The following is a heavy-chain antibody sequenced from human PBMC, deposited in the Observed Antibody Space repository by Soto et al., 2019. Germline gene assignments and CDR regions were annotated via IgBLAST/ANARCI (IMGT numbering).Heavy chain of an antibody. D-gene: IGHD6-6*01. CDR1: GFTFSSYA. V-gene: IGHV3-30-3*01. Sequence: PGESLKISCAASGFTFSSYAMHWVRQAPGKGLEWVAVISYDGSNKYYADSVKGRFTISRDNSKNTLYLQMNSLRAEDTAVYYCSREEQLASWCQGSPVT. CDR3: SREEQLAS. CDR2: ISYDGSNK. J-gene: IGHJ1*01.